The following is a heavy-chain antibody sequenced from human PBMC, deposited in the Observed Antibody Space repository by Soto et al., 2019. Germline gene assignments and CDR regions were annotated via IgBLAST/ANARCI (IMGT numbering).Heavy chain of an antibody. CDR3: AKDVYSSSWYQDY. V-gene: IGHV3-9*01. J-gene: IGHJ4*02. CDR1: RFTFDDYA. D-gene: IGHD6-13*01. CDR2: ISWNSGSI. Sequence: EVQLVESGGGLVQPGRSLRLSCAASRFTFDDYAMHWVRQAPGKGLEWVSGISWNSGSIGYADSVKGRFTISRDNAKNAQYLQMNSLRAEDTALYYCAKDVYSSSWYQDYWGQRTLVTVSS.